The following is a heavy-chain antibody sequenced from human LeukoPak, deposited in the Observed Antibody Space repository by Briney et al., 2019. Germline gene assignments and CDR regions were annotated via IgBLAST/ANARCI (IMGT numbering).Heavy chain of an antibody. D-gene: IGHD5-12*01. V-gene: IGHV1-69*06. CDR2: IIPIFGTA. CDR3: ARGYSGYDWTEPFDY. Sequence: SVKVSCKASGGTFSSYAISWVRQAPGQGLEWMGGIIPIFGTANYAQKFQGRVTITADKSTSTAYMELSSLRSEDTAVYYCARGYSGYDWTEPFDYWGQGTLVTVSS. J-gene: IGHJ4*02. CDR1: GGTFSSYA.